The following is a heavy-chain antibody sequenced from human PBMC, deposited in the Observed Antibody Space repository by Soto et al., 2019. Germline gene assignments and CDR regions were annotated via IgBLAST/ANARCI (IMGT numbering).Heavy chain of an antibody. V-gene: IGHV5-51*01. CDR2: IYPGDSDT. J-gene: IGHJ5*02. CDR3: ARLPSIDSSGFPHWFDP. D-gene: IGHD6-19*01. Sequence: PGESLKISCKGSGYSFTSYWIGWVRQMPGKGLEWMGIIYPGDSDTRYSPSFQGQVTISADKSISTAYLQWSSLKASDTAMCYCARLPSIDSSGFPHWFDPWGQGTLVTVSS. CDR1: GYSFTSYW.